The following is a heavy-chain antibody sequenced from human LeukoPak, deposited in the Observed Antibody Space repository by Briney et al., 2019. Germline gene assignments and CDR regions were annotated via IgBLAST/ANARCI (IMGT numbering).Heavy chain of an antibody. CDR3: ARDAGHGAPGFDY. J-gene: IGHJ4*02. D-gene: IGHD3-16*01. Sequence: IPSETLSLTCAVSGGSISSYYWSWIRPPPGKGLEWIGYIYYSGSTNYNPSLKSRVTISVDTSKNQFSLKLSSVTAADTAVYYCARDAGHGAPGFDYWGQGTLVTVSS. CDR1: GGSISSYY. CDR2: IYYSGST. V-gene: IGHV4-59*01.